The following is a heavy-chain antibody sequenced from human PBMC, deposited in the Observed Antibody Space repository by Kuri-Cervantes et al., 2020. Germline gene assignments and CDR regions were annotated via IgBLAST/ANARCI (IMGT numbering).Heavy chain of an antibody. CDR1: GFTFSNAW. CDR3: ARDRGGLVHWFDP. J-gene: IGHJ5*02. CDR2: IKSKTDGGTT. D-gene: IGHD6-13*01. Sequence: GESLKISCAASGFTFSNAWMSWVRQAPGKGLEWVGRIKSKTDGGTTDYAAPVKGRFTISRDDSKNTLYLQMNSLRAEDTAVYYCARDRGGLVHWFDPWGQGTLVTVSS. V-gene: IGHV3-15*01.